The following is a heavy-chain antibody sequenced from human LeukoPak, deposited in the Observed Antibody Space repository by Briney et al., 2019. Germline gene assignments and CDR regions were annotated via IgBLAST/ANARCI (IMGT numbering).Heavy chain of an antibody. CDR1: GFTFSSFT. D-gene: IGHD5-18*01. V-gene: IGHV4-34*01. Sequence: KAGGSLRLSCAASGFTFSSFTMNWVRQPPGKALEWIGEINYGGSTTYNPSFGSRATISLDTSRKQFSLRLTSLTAADTALYFCARSQLWPTGTFDIWGLGTLV. CDR3: ARSQLWPTGTFDI. J-gene: IGHJ3*02. CDR2: INYGGST.